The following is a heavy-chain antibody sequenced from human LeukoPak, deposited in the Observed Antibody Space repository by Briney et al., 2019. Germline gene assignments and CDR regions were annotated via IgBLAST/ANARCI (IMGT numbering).Heavy chain of an antibody. CDR3: ARVYYYDSSGYYSSEAFDY. CDR1: GGTFSSYA. D-gene: IGHD3-22*01. Sequence: PGASVKVSCKASGGTFSSYAISWVRQAPGQGLEWMGWISAYNGNTNYAQKLQGRVTMTTDTSTSTAYMELRSLRSDDTAVYYCARVYYYDSSGYYSSEAFDYWGQGTLVTVSS. V-gene: IGHV1-18*01. CDR2: ISAYNGNT. J-gene: IGHJ4*02.